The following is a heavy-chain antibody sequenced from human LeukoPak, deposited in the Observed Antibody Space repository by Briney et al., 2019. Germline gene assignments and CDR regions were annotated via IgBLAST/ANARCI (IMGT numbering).Heavy chain of an antibody. CDR2: INAGNGNT. Sequence: GASVKVSCKASGYTFTSYAMHWVRQAPGQRLEWTGWINAGNGNTKYSQKFQGRVTITRDTSASTAYMELSSLRSEDTAVYYCARQYGDYSHRAFDIWGQGTMVTVSS. D-gene: IGHD4-17*01. V-gene: IGHV1-3*01. CDR1: GYTFTSYA. CDR3: ARQYGDYSHRAFDI. J-gene: IGHJ3*02.